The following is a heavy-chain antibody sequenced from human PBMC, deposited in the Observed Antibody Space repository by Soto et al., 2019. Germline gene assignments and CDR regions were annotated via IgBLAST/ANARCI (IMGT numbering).Heavy chain of an antibody. CDR1: GYSFTRYW. D-gene: IGHD3-22*01. J-gene: IGHJ4*02. CDR3: ARIRGHYYDSSGYDY. Sequence: GESLKIYCKGPGYSFTRYWIGRVRQMPGKGLEGMGIIYPGDSDTRYSPSFQGQVTISADKSISTAYLQWSSLKASDTAMYYCARIRGHYYDSSGYDYWGQGTLVTVSS. CDR2: IYPGDSDT. V-gene: IGHV5-51*01.